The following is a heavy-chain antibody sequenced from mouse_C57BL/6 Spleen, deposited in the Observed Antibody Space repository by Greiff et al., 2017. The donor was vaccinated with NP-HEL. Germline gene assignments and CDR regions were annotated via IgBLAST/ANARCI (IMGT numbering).Heavy chain of an antibody. CDR1: GYNFTSYW. Sequence: VQLQQSGAELVKPGASVKLSCKASGYNFTSYWMHWVKQRPGQGLEWIGMIHPNSGSTNYNEKFKSKATLTVDKSSSTAYMQLSSLTSEDSAVYYCARDGSSYPGYAMDYWGQGTSVTVSS. D-gene: IGHD1-1*01. CDR2: IHPNSGST. J-gene: IGHJ4*01. V-gene: IGHV1-64*01. CDR3: ARDGSSYPGYAMDY.